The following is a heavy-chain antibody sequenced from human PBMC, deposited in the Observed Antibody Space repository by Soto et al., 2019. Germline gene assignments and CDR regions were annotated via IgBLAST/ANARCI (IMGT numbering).Heavy chain of an antibody. CDR1: GFNFSSYE. CDR3: ASMITPDY. D-gene: IGHD3-16*01. CDR2: ISSSGGAM. J-gene: IGHJ4*02. Sequence: EVQLVESGGGLVQPGGSLRLSCAASGFNFSSYEMHWVRQAPGKGLEWVSYISSSGGAMYYADSVKGRFTISRDNAKNSLYLQMNSLRAEDTALYYCASMITPDYWGQGTLVTVSS. V-gene: IGHV3-48*03.